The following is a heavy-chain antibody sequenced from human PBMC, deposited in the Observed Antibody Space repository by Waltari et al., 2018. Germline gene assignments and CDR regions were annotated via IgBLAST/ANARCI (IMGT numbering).Heavy chain of an antibody. CDR3: ARHDLGISQYYYNMYV. Sequence: VQLVQSGGEVKTPGSSVKVSCKASGGSFGGYGVSWRGQAPGQGLEWMGVIIPMFGIPDFSQQCKDRLTITADESTNTVYMELSSLTSEDTAIYYCARHDLGISQYYYNMYVWGQGTTVTISS. CDR2: IIPMFGIP. D-gene: IGHD7-27*01. CDR1: GGSFGGYG. V-gene: IGHV1-69*12. J-gene: IGHJ6*03.